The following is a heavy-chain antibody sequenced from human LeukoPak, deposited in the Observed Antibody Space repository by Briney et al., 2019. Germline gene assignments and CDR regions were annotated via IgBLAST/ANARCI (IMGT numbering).Heavy chain of an antibody. Sequence: SVKVSCKASGGTFSSYAISWVRQAPGQGLEWMGGIIPIFGTANYAQKFQGRVTITTDESTSTAYMELSSLRSEDTAVYYCARGRSTSTGTTYYFDYWGQGTLVTVSS. J-gene: IGHJ4*02. CDR1: GGTFSSYA. CDR3: ARGRSTSTGTTYYFDY. V-gene: IGHV1-69*05. D-gene: IGHD1-1*01. CDR2: IIPIFGTA.